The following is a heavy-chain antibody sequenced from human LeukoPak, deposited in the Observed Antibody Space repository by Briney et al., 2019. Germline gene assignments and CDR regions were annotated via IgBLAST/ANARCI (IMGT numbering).Heavy chain of an antibody. CDR3: ARGHRGRFRVPFDY. V-gene: IGHV4-34*01. J-gene: IGHJ4*02. D-gene: IGHD3-10*01. CDR1: GGSFSGYY. CDR2: INHSGST. Sequence: SETLSLTCAVYGGSFSGYYWSWIRQPPGKGLEWIGEINHSGSTNYNPSLKSRVTISVDTSKNQFSLKLSSVTAADTVVYYCARGHRGRFRVPFDYWGQGTLVTVSS.